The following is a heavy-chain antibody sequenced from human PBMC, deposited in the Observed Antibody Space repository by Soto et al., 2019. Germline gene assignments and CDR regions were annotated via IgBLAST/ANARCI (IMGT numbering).Heavy chain of an antibody. V-gene: IGHV3-23*01. CDR2: ISGSGGST. Sequence: LRLSCAASGFTFSSYAISWVRQSPGKGLEWVSAISGSGGSTYYADSVKGRFTISRDNSKNTLYLQMNSLRAEDTAVYYCAKDLRNWNRNWFDPWGQGTLVTVSS. J-gene: IGHJ5*02. D-gene: IGHD1-1*01. CDR1: GFTFSSYA. CDR3: AKDLRNWNRNWFDP.